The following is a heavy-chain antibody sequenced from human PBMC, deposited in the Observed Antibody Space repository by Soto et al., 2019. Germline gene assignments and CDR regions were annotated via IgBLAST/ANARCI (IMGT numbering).Heavy chain of an antibody. CDR2: MNPDSANT. D-gene: IGHD1-26*01. CDR1: GYTFTNYD. Sequence: QVQLVQSGADVKQPGASVKVSCRTSGYTFTNYDISWVRQATGQGLEWMGWMNPDSANTGYSQKFQGRVTLTRETSISTAYMELNSLTAEDTAIYYCARAIRDQLLSDYWGQGSLVIVSS. J-gene: IGHJ4*02. V-gene: IGHV1-8*01. CDR3: ARAIRDQLLSDY.